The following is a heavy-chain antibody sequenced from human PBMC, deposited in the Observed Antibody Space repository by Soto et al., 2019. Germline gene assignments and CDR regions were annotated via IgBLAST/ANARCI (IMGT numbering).Heavy chain of an antibody. CDR3: ARVWFGELLPNYYYYYGMDV. D-gene: IGHD3-10*01. V-gene: IGHV1-69*13. J-gene: IGHJ6*02. Sequence: SVKVSCKASGGTFSSYAISWVRQAPGQGLEWMGGIIPIFGTANYAQKFQGRVTITADESTSTAYMELSSLRSEDTAVYYCARVWFGELLPNYYYYYGMDVWGQGTTVTVSS. CDR2: IIPIFGTA. CDR1: GGTFSSYA.